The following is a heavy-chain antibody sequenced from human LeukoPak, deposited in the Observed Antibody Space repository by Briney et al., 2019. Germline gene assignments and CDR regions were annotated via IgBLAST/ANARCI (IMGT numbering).Heavy chain of an antibody. CDR2: IYYSGST. J-gene: IGHJ4*02. V-gene: IGHV4-59*01. CDR1: GGSISSYY. D-gene: IGHD5-12*01. CDR3: ARRSGYDSLDY. Sequence: PSETLSLTCTVSGGSISSYYWTWIRQPPGKGLKWIRYIYYSGSTNYNPSLKSRVTISVDTSKNQFSLKLSSVTAADTAVYYCARRSGYDSLDYWGQGTLVTVSS.